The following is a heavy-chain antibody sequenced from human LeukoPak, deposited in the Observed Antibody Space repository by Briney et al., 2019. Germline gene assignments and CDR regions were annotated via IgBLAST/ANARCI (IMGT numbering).Heavy chain of an antibody. V-gene: IGHV3-66*03. CDR1: EFLVSNCY. J-gene: IGHJ5*02. D-gene: IGHD7-27*01. CDR2: IRDTGET. Sequence: GGSLRLSCAASEFLVSNCYMRWVRQAPGKGLEWVSLIRDTGETFYIDSVKGRFTISRDDSKNTVYLQMKRLRVEDTAVYFCARDRAATQHWVEYDTWGQGTLVTVSS. CDR3: ARDRAATQHWVEYDT.